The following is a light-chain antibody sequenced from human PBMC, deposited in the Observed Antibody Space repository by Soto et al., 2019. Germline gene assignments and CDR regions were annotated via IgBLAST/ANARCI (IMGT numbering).Light chain of an antibody. CDR3: QQYDNLPS. J-gene: IGKJ3*01. CDR1: QDISNY. Sequence: DIQMTQSPSSLSASVGERVPILSQASQDISNYLNWYQQKPGKAPKLLIYDASNLETGVPSRFSGSGSGTDFTFTISSLQPEDIATYYCQQYDNLPSFGPGTKVDIK. CDR2: DAS. V-gene: IGKV1-33*01.